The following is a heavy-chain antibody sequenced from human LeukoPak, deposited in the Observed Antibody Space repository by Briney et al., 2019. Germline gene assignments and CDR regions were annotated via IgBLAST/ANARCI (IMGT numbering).Heavy chain of an antibody. CDR2: ISSSSNTI. D-gene: IGHD2-15*01. Sequence: GGSLRLSCADSGFTFSSYSMNWVRQAPGKGLEWISYISSSSNTIYYADSVKGQFTISRDNGKSSLYLQMNSLRDEDTAVYYCAREGYCSGGTCGFFDPWGQGTLVTVSS. CDR3: AREGYCSGGTCGFFDP. V-gene: IGHV3-48*02. J-gene: IGHJ5*02. CDR1: GFTFSSYS.